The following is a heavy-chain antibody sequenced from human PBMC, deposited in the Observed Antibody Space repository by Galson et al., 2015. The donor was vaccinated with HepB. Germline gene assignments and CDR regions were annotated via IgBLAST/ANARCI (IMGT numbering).Heavy chain of an antibody. CDR1: GYTFTDYY. Sequence: VKVSCKVSGYTFTDYYMPWVQQAPGKGLEWMGLVDPEDGETIYAEKFQGRVPITAETSTDTAYMELSSLRSDDTAVYYCATELATVTTRGWFDPWGQGTLVTVSS. CDR3: ATELATVTTRGWFDP. D-gene: IGHD4-17*01. CDR2: VDPEDGET. J-gene: IGHJ5*02. V-gene: IGHV1-69-2*01.